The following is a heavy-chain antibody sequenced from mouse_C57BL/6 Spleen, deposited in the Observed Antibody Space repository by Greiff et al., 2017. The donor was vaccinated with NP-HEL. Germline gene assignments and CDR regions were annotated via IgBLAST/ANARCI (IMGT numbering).Heavy chain of an antibody. Sequence: VQLQESGAELVRPGASVKLSCKASGYTFTDYYINWVKQRPGQGLEWIARIYPGSGNTYYNEKFKGKATLTAEKSSSTAYMQLSSLTSEDSAVYFCAIWDYDGAMDYWGQGTSVTVSS. CDR1: GYTFTDYY. J-gene: IGHJ4*01. CDR3: AIWDYDGAMDY. D-gene: IGHD2-4*01. CDR2: IYPGSGNT. V-gene: IGHV1-76*01.